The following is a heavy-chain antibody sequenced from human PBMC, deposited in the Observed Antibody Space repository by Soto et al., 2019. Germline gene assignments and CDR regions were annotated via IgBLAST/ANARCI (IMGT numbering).Heavy chain of an antibody. CDR2: IYYSGLA. J-gene: IGHJ5*01. CDR1: GDTMSSGEHY. V-gene: IGHV4-30-4*01. Sequence: QVHLLEAGPGLVEPSQTLSLSCSVSGDTMSSGEHYWSWIRQPPGGGLEWIGQIYYSGLALYNPSLKSRVTLSIDRSNDRFFLQLKSVTPADTAMYFCVAVFRREWFDFWGQGLRVSVSS. D-gene: IGHD6-19*01. CDR3: VAVFRREWFDF.